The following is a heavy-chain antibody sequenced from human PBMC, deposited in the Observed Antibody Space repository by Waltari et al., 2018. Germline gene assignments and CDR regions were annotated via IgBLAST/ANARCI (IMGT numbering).Heavy chain of an antibody. Sequence: EVQLLESGGGLVQPGGSLRLSCAASGFTFSSYAMSWVRQAPGKGLEWVSVIYSGGSTYYADSVKGRFTISRDNSKNTLYLQMNSLRSEDTAVYYCLGGSSPQGFDYWGQGTLVTVSS. V-gene: IGHV3-23*03. D-gene: IGHD1-26*01. J-gene: IGHJ4*02. CDR2: IYSGGST. CDR1: GFTFSSYA. CDR3: LGGSSPQGFDY.